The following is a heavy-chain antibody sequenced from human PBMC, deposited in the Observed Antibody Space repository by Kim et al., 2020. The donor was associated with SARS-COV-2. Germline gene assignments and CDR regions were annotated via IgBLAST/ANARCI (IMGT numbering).Heavy chain of an antibody. CDR3: ARDPEFSGYYAADAFDI. J-gene: IGHJ3*02. V-gene: IGHV1-18*01. D-gene: IGHD3-22*01. Sequence: LQGRVTMTTDTSTSTAYMELRSLRSDDTAVYYCARDPEFSGYYAADAFDIWGQGTMVTVSS.